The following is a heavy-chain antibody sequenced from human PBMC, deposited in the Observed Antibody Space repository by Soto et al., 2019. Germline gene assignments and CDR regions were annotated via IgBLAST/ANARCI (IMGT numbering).Heavy chain of an antibody. Sequence: EVQLVESGGGLIQPGGSLKLSCAASGFTVGNNSMSWVRQAPGKGLEWVSLIYSTGTTKYADSVKGRFTVSRDNAKNTPYLQMNSLRAEDTAVYYCAKDGRGSGSHYNSFGYWGQGTLVTVSS. CDR2: IYSTGTT. J-gene: IGHJ4*02. CDR1: GFTVGNNS. V-gene: IGHV3-53*01. CDR3: AKDGRGSGSHYNSFGY. D-gene: IGHD3-10*01.